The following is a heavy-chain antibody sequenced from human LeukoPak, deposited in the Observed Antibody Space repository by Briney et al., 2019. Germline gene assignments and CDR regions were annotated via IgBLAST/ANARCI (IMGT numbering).Heavy chain of an antibody. Sequence: GASVKVSCKASGYTFTSYGISWVRQAPGQGLEWMGRIIPIFGTANYAQKFQGRVTITTDESTSTAYMELSSLRSEDTAVYYCARVPVGGPLDYWGQGTLVTVSS. CDR1: GYTFTSYG. CDR2: IIPIFGTA. D-gene: IGHD2-15*01. V-gene: IGHV1-69*05. CDR3: ARVPVGGPLDY. J-gene: IGHJ4*02.